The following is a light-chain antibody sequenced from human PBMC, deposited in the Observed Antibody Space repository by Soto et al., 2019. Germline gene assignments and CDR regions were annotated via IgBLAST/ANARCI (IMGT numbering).Light chain of an antibody. Sequence: EIGLPHSPATLSLSPGEGATLSWRASQGIGDTLAWYQHKPVQTPRLLIYDTSTRATGVPNRFSGSRSGAEFTLTISSLKYEDFAIYYCQQYNNWPLTFGGGTRWIS. CDR3: QQYNNWPLT. V-gene: IGKV3-15*01. J-gene: IGKJ4*01. CDR1: QGIGDT. CDR2: DTS.